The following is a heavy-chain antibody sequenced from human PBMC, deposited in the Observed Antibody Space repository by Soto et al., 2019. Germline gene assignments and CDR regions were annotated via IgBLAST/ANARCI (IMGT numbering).Heavy chain of an antibody. CDR1: GFTFSFYA. J-gene: IGHJ4*02. D-gene: IGHD6-19*01. Sequence: QVQLVESGGGVVQPGRSLRLSCAASGFTFSFYALHWVRQAPGKGLEWVAAISYDGNNQYYSDSVKGRFTISRDNSKNTLDLQMNSLRAEDTAVYYCARDLVGAVTGPYYFDYWVQGTLVTVSS. CDR2: ISYDGNNQ. V-gene: IGHV3-30-3*01. CDR3: ARDLVGAVTGPYYFDY.